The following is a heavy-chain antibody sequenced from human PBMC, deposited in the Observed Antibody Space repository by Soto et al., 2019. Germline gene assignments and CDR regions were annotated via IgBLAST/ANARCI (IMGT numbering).Heavy chain of an antibody. CDR2: IIADNGNT. CDR3: ARSSGSAYWFDP. V-gene: IGHV1-18*01. D-gene: IGHD6-6*01. Sequence: QVKLVQSGAEVKKPGASVKVSCKASGYTFTSYGISWVRQAPGQGLEWMGWIIADNGNTNYAQKPQGRVTLTTDTSTSTANMVLRSLRSDDTAVYYCARSSGSAYWFDPWGQGTLVTVSS. CDR1: GYTFTSYG. J-gene: IGHJ5*02.